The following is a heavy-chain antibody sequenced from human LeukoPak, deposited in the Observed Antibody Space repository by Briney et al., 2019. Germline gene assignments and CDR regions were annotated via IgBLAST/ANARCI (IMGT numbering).Heavy chain of an antibody. CDR1: GYPFINYD. D-gene: IGHD4-11*01. J-gene: IGHJ6*02. CDR2: MNPNSGNR. V-gene: IGHV1-8*01. Sequence: ASVKVSCKASGYPFINYDIKWVRQATGQGLEWMGWMNPNSGNRGYAQKFQGRVSMTRDTSVSTAYMELSSLTPEDTAMYYCARVHDYNDRPFFCYGMDVWGQGTTVIVS. CDR3: ARVHDYNDRPFFCYGMDV.